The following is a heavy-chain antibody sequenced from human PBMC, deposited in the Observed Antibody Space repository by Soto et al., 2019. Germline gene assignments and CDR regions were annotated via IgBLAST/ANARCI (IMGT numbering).Heavy chain of an antibody. D-gene: IGHD5-18*01. CDR3: ANFGEKLTSEWGYSFGTAHDC. CDR2: TSYDGSNK. Sequence: PGGSLRLSCAASGFTFSTYGMHWVRQAPGKGLEWVALTSYDGSNKYYADSVKGRFTISRDNSQNTVFLQMNSLRPEDTAVYYCANFGEKLTSEWGYSFGTAHDCWVQETLVPVSS. V-gene: IGHV3-30*18. CDR1: GFTFSTYG. J-gene: IGHJ4*02.